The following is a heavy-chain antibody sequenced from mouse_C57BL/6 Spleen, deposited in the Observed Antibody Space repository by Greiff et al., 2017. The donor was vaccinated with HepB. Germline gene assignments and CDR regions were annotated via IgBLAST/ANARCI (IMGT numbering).Heavy chain of an antibody. D-gene: IGHD2-1*01. V-gene: IGHV14-3*01. Sequence: EVQLQESVAELVRPGASVKLSCTASGFNIKNTYMHWVKQRPEQGLEWIGRIAPANGNTKYAPKFQGTATITADTSSNTAYLQLSSLTSEDTAIYYCARGEIAYGNYVGAMDYWGQGTSVTVSS. J-gene: IGHJ4*01. CDR1: GFNIKNTY. CDR3: ARGEIAYGNYVGAMDY. CDR2: IAPANGNT.